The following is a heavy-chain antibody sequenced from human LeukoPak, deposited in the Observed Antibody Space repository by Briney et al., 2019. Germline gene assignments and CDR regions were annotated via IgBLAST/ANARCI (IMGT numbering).Heavy chain of an antibody. CDR2: INPKNGGT. Sequence: ASVKVSCKPSGYTFTDYSIHWLRQVPGQGPEWIGWINPKNGGTNYAQTFQGRVTMTRDTSITTAYMELSSLRSDDTAVYYCARDLYCNSAKCYSNWFDTWGQGTLVTVSS. V-gene: IGHV1-2*02. J-gene: IGHJ5*02. CDR3: ARDLYCNSAKCYSNWFDT. D-gene: IGHD2/OR15-2a*01. CDR1: GYTFTDYS.